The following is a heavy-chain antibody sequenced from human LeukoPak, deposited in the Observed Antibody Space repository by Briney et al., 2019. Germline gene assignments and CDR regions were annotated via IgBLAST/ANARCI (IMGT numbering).Heavy chain of an antibody. D-gene: IGHD2-15*01. CDR2: INSDGSST. V-gene: IGHV3-74*01. CDR1: GFTFSRYW. CDR3: ARVDCSGGSCYFDY. J-gene: IGHJ4*02. Sequence: GGSLRLSCAASGFTFSRYWMHWVRQTPGKGLVWVSRINSDGSSTRYANSVKGRFTISRDNAKNTLDLQMSSLRAEDTAVYYCARVDCSGGSCYFDYWGQGTLVTVSS.